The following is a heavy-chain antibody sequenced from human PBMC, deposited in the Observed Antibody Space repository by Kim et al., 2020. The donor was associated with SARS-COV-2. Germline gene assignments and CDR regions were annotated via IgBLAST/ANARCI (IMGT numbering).Heavy chain of an antibody. CDR1: GYTFTSYG. CDR2: ISAYNGNT. CDR3: ARGSRDFARNWFDP. D-gene: IGHD3-3*01. V-gene: IGHV1-18*01. Sequence: ASVKVSCKASGYTFTSYGISWVRQAPGQGLEWMGWISAYNGNTNYAQNLQGRVTMTTDTSTSTAYMELRSLRSDDTAVYYCARGSRDFARNWFDPWGQGTLVTVSS. J-gene: IGHJ5*02.